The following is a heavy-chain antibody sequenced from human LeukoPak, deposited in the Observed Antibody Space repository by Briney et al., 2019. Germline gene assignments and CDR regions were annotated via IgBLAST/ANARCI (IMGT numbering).Heavy chain of an antibody. CDR1: GFTFSSYA. D-gene: IGHD6-13*01. V-gene: IGHV3-23*01. J-gene: IGHJ4*02. Sequence: PGGSLRLSCAASGFTFSSYAMSWVRQAPGKGLEWVSAISGSGGSTYYADSVKGRFTISRDNSKNTLYLQMNSLRAEDTAVYYCAIRGGAWYSSSHLDYWGQGTLVTVSS. CDR3: AIRGGAWYSSSHLDY. CDR2: ISGSGGST.